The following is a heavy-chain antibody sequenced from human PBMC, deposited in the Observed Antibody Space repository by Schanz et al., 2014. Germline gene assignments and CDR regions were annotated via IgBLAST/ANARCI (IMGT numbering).Heavy chain of an antibody. CDR3: ARDLPRAFLFDY. V-gene: IGHV3-9*01. CDR2: ISWNSGTI. Sequence: EVQLVESGGGLVQPGKSLRLSCAASGFTFDKYAMHWVRQAPGKGLEWVSVISWNSGTIGYADSVKGRFTISRDNAKNSLYLQMDSLRAEDTAVYYCARDLPRAFLFDYWGQGTLVTDSS. CDR1: GFTFDKYA. J-gene: IGHJ4*02.